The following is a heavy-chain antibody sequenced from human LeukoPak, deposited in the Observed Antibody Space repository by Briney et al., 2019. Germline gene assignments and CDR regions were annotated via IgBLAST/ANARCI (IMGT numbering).Heavy chain of an antibody. D-gene: IGHD4-23*01. Sequence: GGSLRLSCAASGFTFRTYAMTWVRQAPGKGLEWVSAISGSGDSTYYADSVGGRFPISRDNSKNTLYLQMNSLRAEDTAVYYCATTYGGIPHGHVNWGQGTLVTVSS. V-gene: IGHV3-23*01. CDR2: ISGSGDST. CDR3: ATTYGGIPHGHVN. J-gene: IGHJ4*02. CDR1: GFTFRTYA.